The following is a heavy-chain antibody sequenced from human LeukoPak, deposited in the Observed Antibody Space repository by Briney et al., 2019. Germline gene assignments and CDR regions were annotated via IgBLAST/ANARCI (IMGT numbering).Heavy chain of an antibody. CDR1: GFTFSNYG. J-gene: IGHJ5*02. CDR3: AKGAPFTTSGFYWFDP. V-gene: IGHV3-23*01. Sequence: GGSLRLSCAASGFTFSNYGMTWVRQAPGKGLEWVSCISCSGGTTYYADSVKGRFIISRDNSKNTLYLQMNSLRAEDTAAYYCAKGAPFTTSGFYWFDPWGQGTLVTVSS. D-gene: IGHD3-22*01. CDR2: ISCSGGTT.